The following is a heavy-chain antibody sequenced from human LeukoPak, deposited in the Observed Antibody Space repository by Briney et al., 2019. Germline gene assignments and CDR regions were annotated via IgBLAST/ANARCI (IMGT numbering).Heavy chain of an antibody. CDR2: IYGGGST. D-gene: IGHD6-13*01. Sequence: GGSLRLSCAASGFTVSSNYMSWVRQAPGKGLEWVSVIYGGGSTYYADSVKGRFTMSRDNSKNTLYLQMNSLRAEDTAVYYCASSSSWYSDLDYWGQGTLVTVSS. CDR1: GFTVSSNY. V-gene: IGHV3-53*01. CDR3: ASSSSWYSDLDY. J-gene: IGHJ4*02.